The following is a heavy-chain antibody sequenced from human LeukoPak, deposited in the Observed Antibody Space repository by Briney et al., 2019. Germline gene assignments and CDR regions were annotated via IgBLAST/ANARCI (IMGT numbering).Heavy chain of an antibody. J-gene: IGHJ6*03. V-gene: IGHV4-30-2*01. CDR1: GGSISSGGYY. Sequence: SQTLSLTCTVSGGSISSGGYYWSWIRQPPGKGLEWIGYIYHSGSTYYNPSLKSRVTISVDRSKNQFSLKLSSVTAADTAVYYCARGSGSGYDWTPYYYYYMDVWGKGTTVTVSS. CDR3: ARGSGSGYDWTPYYYYYMDV. CDR2: IYHSGST. D-gene: IGHD5-12*01.